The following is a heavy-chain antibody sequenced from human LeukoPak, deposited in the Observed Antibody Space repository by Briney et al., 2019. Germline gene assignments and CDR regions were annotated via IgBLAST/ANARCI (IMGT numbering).Heavy chain of an antibody. V-gene: IGHV4-61*02. D-gene: IGHD5-18*01. CDR2: IYTSGST. Sequence: SQTLSLTCTVSGGSISSGSYYWSWIRQPAGKELEWIGRIYTSGSTNYNPSLKSRVTISVDTSKNHFSLKLSSVTAADTAVYYCARGGVLVDTAMVLIYWGQGTLVTVSS. CDR1: GGSISSGSYY. J-gene: IGHJ4*02. CDR3: ARGGVLVDTAMVLIY.